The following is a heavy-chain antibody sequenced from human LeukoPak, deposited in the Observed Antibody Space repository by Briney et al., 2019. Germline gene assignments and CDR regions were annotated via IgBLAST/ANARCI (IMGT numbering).Heavy chain of an antibody. CDR1: GGSISSNSYY. J-gene: IGHJ5*02. Sequence: SETLSLTCTVSGGSISSNSYYWGWIRQPPGQGLEWIGSIFYSGSTYYNPSLKSRVTISVDTSKNQFSLKLSSVTAADTAVYYCARVRGHYGSGPYNWFDPWGQGTLVTVS. CDR3: ARVRGHYGSGPYNWFDP. CDR2: IFYSGST. D-gene: IGHD3-10*01. V-gene: IGHV4-39*01.